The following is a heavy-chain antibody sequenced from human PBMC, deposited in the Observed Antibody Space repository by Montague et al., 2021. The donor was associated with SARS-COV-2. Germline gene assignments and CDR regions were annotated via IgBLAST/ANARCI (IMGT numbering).Heavy chain of an antibody. J-gene: IGHJ6*02. CDR1: GFSFRNYG. CDR3: ARDRLGILSPGRGMDV. CDR2: IWFDGRKK. V-gene: IGHV3-33*01. Sequence: SLRLSCAASGFSFRNYGLNWVRQAPGKGLAWVVVIWFDGRKKYYXDSVEGRFTVSRDNSKNTLYLEMNSLRAEDTGVYYCARDRLGILSPGRGMDVWGQGTTVTVSS. D-gene: IGHD3-9*01.